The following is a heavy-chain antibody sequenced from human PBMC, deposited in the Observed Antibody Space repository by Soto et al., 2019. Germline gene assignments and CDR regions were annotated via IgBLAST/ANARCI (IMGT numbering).Heavy chain of an antibody. CDR3: ARVMTYSSSSLGLDS. Sequence: ASVKVSCKASGYTFTGYYMHWVRQAPGQGLEWMGWINPNSGGTNYAQKFQGRVTMTRDTSISTAYMELSRLRSDDTAVYYCARVMTYSSSSLGLDSWGQGTLVTVSS. V-gene: IGHV1-2*02. J-gene: IGHJ4*02. CDR1: GYTFTGYY. CDR2: INPNSGGT. D-gene: IGHD6-6*01.